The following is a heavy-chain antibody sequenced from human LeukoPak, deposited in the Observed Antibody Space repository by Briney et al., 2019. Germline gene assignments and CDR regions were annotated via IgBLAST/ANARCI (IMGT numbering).Heavy chain of an antibody. V-gene: IGHV1-2*02. D-gene: IGHD6-19*01. CDR1: GDTLTGHY. J-gene: IGHJ1*01. Sequence: GASVKVSCEASGDTLTGHYMHWVRQAPGQGLEWMGWINPNSGGTNYAQKFQGRVTMTRDTSISTAYMELSRLRSDDTAVYYCASDYSSGWTTEYFQHWGQGTLVTVSS. CDR2: INPNSGGT. CDR3: ASDYSSGWTTEYFQH.